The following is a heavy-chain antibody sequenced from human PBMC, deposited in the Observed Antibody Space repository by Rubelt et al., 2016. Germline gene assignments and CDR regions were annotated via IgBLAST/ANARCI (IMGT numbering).Heavy chain of an antibody. J-gene: IGHJ4*02. CDR2: INHSGST. V-gene: IGHV4-34*01. Sequence: QVQLQQWGAGLLKPSETLSLTCAVYGGSFSGYYWSWIRQPPGKGLEWIGEINHSGSTNYNPSLKSRVTISVDTSKNQFSLKLSAVTAADTAVYYCARGRWIQLWSERRAFDYWGQGTLVTVSS. CDR3: ARGRWIQLWSERRAFDY. CDR1: GGSFSGYY. D-gene: IGHD5-18*01.